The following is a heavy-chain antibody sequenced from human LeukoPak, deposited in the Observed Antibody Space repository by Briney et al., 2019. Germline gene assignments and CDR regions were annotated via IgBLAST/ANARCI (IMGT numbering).Heavy chain of an antibody. CDR2: INHSGST. J-gene: IGHJ6*03. CDR3: ARDLHDSSGYYSRYYYYYYMDV. V-gene: IGHV4-34*01. Sequence: PSETLSLTCAVYGGSFIGYYWSWIRQPPGKGLEWIGEINHSGSTNYNPSLKSRVTISVDTSKNQFSLKLSSVTAADTAVYYCARDLHDSSGYYSRYYYYYYMDVRGKGTTVTISS. CDR1: GGSFIGYY. D-gene: IGHD3-22*01.